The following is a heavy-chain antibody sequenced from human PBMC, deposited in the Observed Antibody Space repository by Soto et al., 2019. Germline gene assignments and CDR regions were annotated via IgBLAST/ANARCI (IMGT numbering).Heavy chain of an antibody. CDR1: GFTFRSYG. Sequence: QTGGSLRLSCKASGFTFRSYGMHWVRQAPGKGLEWVAVISYDGSNKYYADSVKGRFTISRDNSKNTLYLQINSLRDEETAVYYCAKDPSGSMIRYFHYWGQGALVTVSS. J-gene: IGHJ4*02. D-gene: IGHD3-10*01. V-gene: IGHV3-30*18. CDR2: ISYDGSNK. CDR3: AKDPSGSMIRYFHY.